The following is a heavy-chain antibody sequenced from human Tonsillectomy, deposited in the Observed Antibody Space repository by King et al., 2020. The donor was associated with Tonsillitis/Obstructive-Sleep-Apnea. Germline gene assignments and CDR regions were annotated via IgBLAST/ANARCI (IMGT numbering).Heavy chain of an antibody. CDR3: ARELGGGAFDI. V-gene: IGHV4-59*01. CDR1: GGSIRGYY. CDR2: IYHSGST. J-gene: IGHJ3*02. D-gene: IGHD3-16*01. Sequence: VQLQESGPGLVKPSETLSLTCTVSGGSIRGYYWSWIRQPPGKGLEWMGYIYHSGSTNYTPSLKSRVTISVDTSKNQVSLKLSSVTAADTAVYYCARELGGGAFDIWGQGTMVTVSS.